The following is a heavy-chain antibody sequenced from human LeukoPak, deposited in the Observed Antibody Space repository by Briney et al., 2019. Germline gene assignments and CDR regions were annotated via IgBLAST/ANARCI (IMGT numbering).Heavy chain of an antibody. Sequence: PGRSLRLSCAASGFTFSNYAMSWVRQAPGKGPEWVSAINTNSGSIYYTDSVKGRFTTSRDNSRNTLYLQMNDLRPEDTAVYSCAKQSPYGGRFGVDDDWGRGTLVTVSS. D-gene: IGHD1-26*01. J-gene: IGHJ4*02. V-gene: IGHV3-23*01. CDR1: GFTFSNYA. CDR2: INTNSGSI. CDR3: AKQSPYGGRFGVDDD.